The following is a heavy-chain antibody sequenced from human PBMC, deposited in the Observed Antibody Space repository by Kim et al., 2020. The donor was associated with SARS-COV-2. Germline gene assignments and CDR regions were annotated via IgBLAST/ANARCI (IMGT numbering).Heavy chain of an antibody. CDR2: ISGSGGST. Sequence: GGSLRLSCAASGFTFSSYAMSWVRQAPGKGLEWVSAISGSGGSTYYADSVKGRFTISRDNSKNTLYLQMNSLRAEDTAVYYCAKDQGKGLRLNPLDYWGQGTLVTVSS. CDR1: GFTFSSYA. D-gene: IGHD5-12*01. V-gene: IGHV3-23*01. CDR3: AKDQGKGLRLNPLDY. J-gene: IGHJ4*02.